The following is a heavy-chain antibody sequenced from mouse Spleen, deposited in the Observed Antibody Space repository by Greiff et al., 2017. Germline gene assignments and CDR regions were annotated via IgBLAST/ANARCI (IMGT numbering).Heavy chain of an antibody. CDR1: GYTFTSYT. D-gene: IGHD1-1*01. CDR2: INPSSGYT. V-gene: IGHV1-4*01. Sequence: QVQLQQSGAELARPGASVKMSCKASGYTFTSYTMHWVKQRPGQGLEWIGYINPSSGYTKYNQKFKDKATLTADKSSSTAYMQLSSLTSEDSAVYYCARRRYYGSRTGAMDYWGQGTSVTVSS. J-gene: IGHJ4*01. CDR3: ARRRYYGSRTGAMDY.